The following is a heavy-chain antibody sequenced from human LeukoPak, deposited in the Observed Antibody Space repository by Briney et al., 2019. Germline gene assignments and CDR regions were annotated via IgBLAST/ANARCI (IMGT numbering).Heavy chain of an antibody. CDR1: GFTFDDYA. D-gene: IGHD1-26*01. Sequence: GRSLRLSCAASGFTFDDYAMHWVRQAPGKGLEWVSGISWNSGSIGYADSVKGRFTISRDNAKNSLYLQMNSLRAEDMALYYRAKDEGATMFDAFGIWGQGTMVTVSS. J-gene: IGHJ3*02. CDR2: ISWNSGSI. V-gene: IGHV3-9*03. CDR3: AKDEGATMFDAFGI.